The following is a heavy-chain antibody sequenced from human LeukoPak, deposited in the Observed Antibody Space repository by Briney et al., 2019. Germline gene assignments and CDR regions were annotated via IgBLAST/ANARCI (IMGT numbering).Heavy chain of an antibody. D-gene: IGHD1-26*01. Sequence: GGSLRLSCATSGFTFSAYSMNWVRQAPGKGLVWVSRINSDGSSTSYADSVKGRFTISRDNAKNTLYLQMNSLRAEDTAVYYCARDLVGIVGATPSSYYYYYYMDVWGKGTTVTISS. CDR2: INSDGSST. CDR1: GFTFSAYS. CDR3: ARDLVGIVGATPSSYYYYYYMDV. V-gene: IGHV3-74*01. J-gene: IGHJ6*03.